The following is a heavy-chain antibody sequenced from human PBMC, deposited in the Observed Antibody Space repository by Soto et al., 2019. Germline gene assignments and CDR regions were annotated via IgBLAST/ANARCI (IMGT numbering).Heavy chain of an antibody. CDR2: ISAYNGNI. CDR3: ARSGSSWNLIEFDS. D-gene: IGHD6-13*01. Sequence: QVQLVQSGGEVKKPGASVKVSCKASAYTFTNYGISWVRQAPGQGLAWMGWISAYNGNINSAQKFRGRVTMTTDTSTSSADLEVRSRRSDDTAVYYCARSGSSWNLIEFDSWGQGTLVNVSS. V-gene: IGHV1-18*01. J-gene: IGHJ4*02. CDR1: AYTFTNYG.